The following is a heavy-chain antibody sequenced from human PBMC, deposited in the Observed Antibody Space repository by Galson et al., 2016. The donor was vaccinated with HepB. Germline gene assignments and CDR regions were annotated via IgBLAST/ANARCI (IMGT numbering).Heavy chain of an antibody. CDR1: GFTFNSFA. D-gene: IGHD2-15*01. CDR2: ISYDGNIK. V-gene: IGHV3-30*14. Sequence: SLRLSCAASGFTFNSFAMHWVRQAPGKGLEWVAVISYDGNIKYYADSVRGRFTISRDNSKNTLYLQMNSLRAEDTALYYCASDRDIILVAAASYYGMDVWGHGTTVTVSS. CDR3: ASDRDIILVAAASYYGMDV. J-gene: IGHJ6*02.